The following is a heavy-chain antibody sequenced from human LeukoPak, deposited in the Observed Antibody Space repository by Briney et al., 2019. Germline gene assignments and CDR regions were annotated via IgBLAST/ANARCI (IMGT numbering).Heavy chain of an antibody. CDR3: ARHPSDYYGSGSYYLYYYYYYGMDV. CDR1: GFTFSSYW. CDR2: IKQDGSEK. D-gene: IGHD3-10*01. Sequence: GSLRLSCAASGFTFSSYWMSWVRQAPGKGLEWVANIKQDGSEKYYVDSVKGRFTISRDNAKNSLYLQMNSLRAEDTAVYYCARHPSDYYGSGSYYLYYYYYYGMDVWGKGTTVTVSS. J-gene: IGHJ6*04. V-gene: IGHV3-7*03.